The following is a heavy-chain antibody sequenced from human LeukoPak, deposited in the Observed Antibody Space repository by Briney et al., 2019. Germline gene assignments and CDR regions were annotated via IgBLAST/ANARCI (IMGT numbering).Heavy chain of an antibody. D-gene: IGHD6-19*01. CDR2: ISYDGSNK. J-gene: IGHJ4*02. CDR3: ARDGLPDSSGDFDY. Sequence: TGGSLRLSCAASGFTFSSYAMHWVRQAPGKGLEWVAVISYDGSNKYYADSVKGRFTISRDNSKNTLYLQMNSLRAEDTAVYYCARDGLPDSSGDFDYWGQGTLVTVSS. V-gene: IGHV3-30-3*01. CDR1: GFTFSSYA.